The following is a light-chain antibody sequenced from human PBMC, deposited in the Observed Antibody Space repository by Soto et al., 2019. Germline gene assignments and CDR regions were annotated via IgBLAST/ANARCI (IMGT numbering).Light chain of an antibody. V-gene: IGKV3-20*01. J-gene: IGKJ5*01. CDR2: DTS. CDR3: QQYGTSEII. Sequence: EIVLTQSPCTLSFSAGERSALSFMASQTLSNSFIAWYQQKPGQAPRLLIYDTSSRATGVPDRYSASGSGTDFTLTISRLEPEDFAVFFCQQYGTSEIIFGQGTRLEIK. CDR1: QTLSNSF.